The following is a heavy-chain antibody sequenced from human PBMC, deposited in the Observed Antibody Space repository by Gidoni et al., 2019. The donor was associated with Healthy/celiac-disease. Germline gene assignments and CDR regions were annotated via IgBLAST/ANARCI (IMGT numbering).Heavy chain of an antibody. CDR1: GFPLSTSGVG. CDR2: IYWDDDK. Sequence: QITLKESGPTLVKHTQTLTLTCTFSGFPLSTSGVGVGWIRQPPGKALEWLALIYWDDDKRYSPSLKSRLTITKDTSKNQVVLTMTNMDPVDTATYYCAHTYYDFWSGMTNPLGFDYWGQGTLVTVSS. D-gene: IGHD3-3*01. CDR3: AHTYYDFWSGMTNPLGFDY. J-gene: IGHJ4*02. V-gene: IGHV2-5*02.